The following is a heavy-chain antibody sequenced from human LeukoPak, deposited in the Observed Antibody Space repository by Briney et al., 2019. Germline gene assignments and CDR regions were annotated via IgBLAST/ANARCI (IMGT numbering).Heavy chain of an antibody. CDR2: ISGSGEST. CDR3: AKRGSYFGGFDY. Sequence: GGSLRLSCAASGFAFSNFDMSWVRQAPGKGLEWVSAISGSGESTYYAESVAGRFTISRDNSKNTLYLQMSSLRAEDAAIYYCAKRGSYFGGFDYWGQGTLLTVPS. V-gene: IGHV3-23*01. J-gene: IGHJ4*02. CDR1: GFAFSNFD. D-gene: IGHD3-10*01.